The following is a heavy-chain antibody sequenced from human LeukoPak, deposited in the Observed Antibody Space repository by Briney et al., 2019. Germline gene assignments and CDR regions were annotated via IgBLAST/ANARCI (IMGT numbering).Heavy chain of an antibody. CDR2: INHSGST. D-gene: IGHD3-3*01. CDR1: GGSFSGYY. V-gene: IGHV4-34*01. Sequence: SETLSLTCAVYGGSFSGYYWSWIRQPPGKGLEWIGEINHSGSTNYNPSLKSRVTISVDTSKNQFSLKLSSVTAADTAVYYCARGQKRITIFGVGRNWFDPWGQGTLVTVSS. J-gene: IGHJ5*02. CDR3: ARGQKRITIFGVGRNWFDP.